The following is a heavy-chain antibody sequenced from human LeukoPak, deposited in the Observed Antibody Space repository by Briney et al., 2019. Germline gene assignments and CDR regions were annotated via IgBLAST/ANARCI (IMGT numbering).Heavy chain of an antibody. CDR2: INPSGGST. CDR3: ARDLGIAVADNNFDY. J-gene: IGHJ4*02. Sequence: GASVKVSCKASGYTFTSYYMHWVRQAPGQGLEWMGIINPSGGSTGYAQKFQGRVTMARDMSTSTVYMELSSLRSEDTAVYYCARDLGIAVADNNFDYWGQGTLVTVSS. D-gene: IGHD6-19*01. CDR1: GYTFTSYY. V-gene: IGHV1-46*01.